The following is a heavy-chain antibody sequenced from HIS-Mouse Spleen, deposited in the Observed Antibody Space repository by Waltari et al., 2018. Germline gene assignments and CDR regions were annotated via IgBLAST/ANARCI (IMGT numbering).Heavy chain of an antibody. CDR2: IYYSGST. J-gene: IGHJ3*02. Sequence: QLQLQESGPGLVKPSETLSLTCTVPGGPISSSSDYWGWIRTPPGKGLEWIGSIYYSGSTYYNPSLKSRVTISVDTSKNQFSLKLSSVTAADTAVYYCARQIRSYYKLGAFDIWGQGTMVTVSS. D-gene: IGHD1-26*01. CDR3: ARQIRSYYKLGAFDI. V-gene: IGHV4-39*01. CDR1: GGPISSSSDY.